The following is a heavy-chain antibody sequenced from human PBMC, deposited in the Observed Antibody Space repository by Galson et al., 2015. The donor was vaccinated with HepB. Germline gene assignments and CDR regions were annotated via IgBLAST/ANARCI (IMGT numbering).Heavy chain of an antibody. V-gene: IGHV4-59*01. CDR3: ARHIVVVTAQGNMYGMDV. D-gene: IGHD2-21*02. Sequence: LSLTCTVSGGSISSYYWSWIRQPPGKGLEWIGYIYYSGSTNYNPSLKSRVTISVDTSKNQFSLKLSSVTAADTAVYYCARHIVVVTAQGNMYGMDVWGQGTTVTVSS. CDR1: GGSISSYY. CDR2: IYYSGST. J-gene: IGHJ6*02.